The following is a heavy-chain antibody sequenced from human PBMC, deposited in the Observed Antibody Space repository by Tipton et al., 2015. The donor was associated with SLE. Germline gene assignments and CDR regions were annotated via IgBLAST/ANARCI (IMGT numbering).Heavy chain of an antibody. CDR2: IIPIFGTA. CDR1: GGTFSSYA. V-gene: IGHV1-69*05. CDR3: ARDATGLDAYDI. J-gene: IGHJ3*02. Sequence: QLVQSGAEVKKPGSSVKVSCKASGGTFSSYALSWVRQAPGQGLEWMGGIIPIFGTANYAQKFQGRVTITTDESTSTAYMELSSLRAEDTGVYYCARDATGLDAYDIWGQGTMVTVSS. D-gene: IGHD3-9*01.